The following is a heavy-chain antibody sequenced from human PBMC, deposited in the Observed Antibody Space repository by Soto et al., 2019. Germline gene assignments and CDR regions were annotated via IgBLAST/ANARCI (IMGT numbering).Heavy chain of an antibody. CDR2: IYHSATT. V-gene: IGHV4-61*01. J-gene: IGHJ4*02. Sequence: SENLSLTCTVSGSSVSGVIYYWTWIRQPPGKGLEWIGYIYHSATTNYNASLRSRVTISVDTSKNEFSLRLGSVTAADTAVYYGAYYRAFGDQGHFDSSGQG. D-gene: IGHD4-17*01. CDR1: GSSVSGVIYY. CDR3: AYYRAFGDQGHFDS.